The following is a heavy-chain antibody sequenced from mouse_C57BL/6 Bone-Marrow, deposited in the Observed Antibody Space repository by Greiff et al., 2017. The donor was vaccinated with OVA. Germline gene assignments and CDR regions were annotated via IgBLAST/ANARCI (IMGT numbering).Heavy chain of an antibody. Sequence: QVQLKQPGAELVRPGTSVKLSCKASGYTFTSYWMHWVKQRPGQGLEWIGVIDPSDSYTNYNQKFKGKATLTVDTSSSTAYMQLSSLTSEDSAVYYCAREELSLFDYWGQGTTLTVSS. D-gene: IGHD1-1*01. CDR2: IDPSDSYT. CDR3: AREELSLFDY. CDR1: GYTFTSYW. V-gene: IGHV1-59*01. J-gene: IGHJ2*01.